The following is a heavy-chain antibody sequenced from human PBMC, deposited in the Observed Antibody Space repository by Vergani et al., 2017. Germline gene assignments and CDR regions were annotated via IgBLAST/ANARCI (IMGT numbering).Heavy chain of an antibody. V-gene: IGHV3-23*01. CDR1: GFTFNHYA. D-gene: IGHD5-12*01. CDR3: AKANPRYSGYDYRYDYNALTV. CDR2: ISGSGGST. J-gene: IGHJ6*02. Sequence: EVQLLESGGDLVQPGGSLRLSCAASGFTFNHYAMSWVRQAPGKGLEWVSGISGSGGSTYYAGSVKGRFTISRDSSKNTLYLQMNSLSAGDTAVYYCAKANPRYSGYDYRYDYNALTVWGQGTTATVSS.